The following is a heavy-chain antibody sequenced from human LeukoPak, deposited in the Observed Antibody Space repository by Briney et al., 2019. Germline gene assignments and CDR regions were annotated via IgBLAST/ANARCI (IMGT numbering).Heavy chain of an antibody. CDR3: ARATKRQLLGAFDI. V-gene: IGHV4-39*07. J-gene: IGHJ3*02. CDR2: IDYSGTT. Sequence: SETLSLTCLVSFGAITSDSHYWGWIRQTPGKGLEWIGSIDYSGTTYYNPSLKSRVTMSVDTSKNQFSLKLSSVTAADTAVYYCARATKRQLLGAFDIWGQGTMVTVSS. CDR1: FGAITSDSHY. D-gene: IGHD1-1*01.